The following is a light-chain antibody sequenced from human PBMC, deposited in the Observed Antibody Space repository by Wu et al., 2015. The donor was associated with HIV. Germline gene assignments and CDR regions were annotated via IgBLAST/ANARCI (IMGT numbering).Light chain of an antibody. CDR2: RAS. V-gene: IGKV1-5*03. Sequence: DIQMTQSPSTLSASVGDRVTITCRASQSLSNRLAWYQQKPGKAPKLLIYRASSLQVGVPSRFTGSGSGTTFTLTINSLQPDDFATYYCQQYHTSWTFGQGTKVDVK. CDR1: QSLSNR. J-gene: IGKJ1*01. CDR3: QQYHTSWT.